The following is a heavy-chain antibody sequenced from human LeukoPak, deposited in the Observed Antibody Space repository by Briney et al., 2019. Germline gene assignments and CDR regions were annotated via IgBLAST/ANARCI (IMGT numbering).Heavy chain of an antibody. CDR2: IYYSGST. V-gene: IGHV4-59*01. CDR1: GGGSMSSYY. Sequence: SETLSLTCTVSGGGSMSSYYWSWIRQPPGKGLEWIGYIYYSGSTNYNPSLKSRVTISVDTSKNQFSLKLSSVTAADTAVYYCARAAAYFNGWFDYWGQGTLVTVSS. J-gene: IGHJ5*01. CDR3: ARAAAYFNGWFDY. D-gene: IGHD2-21*01.